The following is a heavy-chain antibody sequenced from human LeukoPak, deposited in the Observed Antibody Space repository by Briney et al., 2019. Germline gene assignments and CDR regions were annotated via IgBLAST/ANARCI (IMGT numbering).Heavy chain of an antibody. D-gene: IGHD3-16*01. J-gene: IGHJ6*02. CDR2: IKHDGSET. Sequence: PGGSLRLSCAASGLTSSSIWMSWVRQAPGKGLEWVANIKHDGSETNYVDSVKGRFSISRDNAKNSLHLQMNSLRVEDTAVYYCAKNGGPHGMDVWGLGTTVTVSS. CDR3: AKNGGPHGMDV. V-gene: IGHV3-7*02. CDR1: GLTSSSIW.